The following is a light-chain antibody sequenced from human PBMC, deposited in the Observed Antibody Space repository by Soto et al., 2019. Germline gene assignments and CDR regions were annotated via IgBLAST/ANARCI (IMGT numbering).Light chain of an antibody. CDR2: GAS. Sequence: EIVLTHSPGTLSLSPCERATLSFSASQTVSSSYLAWYQQTPGQAPRLLIYGASTRATGIPDRFSGSGSGTDFTLTISRLEPEDFAVYYCQQYGSSPWTFGQGTKVDIK. CDR1: QTVSSSY. V-gene: IGKV3-20*01. CDR3: QQYGSSPWT. J-gene: IGKJ1*01.